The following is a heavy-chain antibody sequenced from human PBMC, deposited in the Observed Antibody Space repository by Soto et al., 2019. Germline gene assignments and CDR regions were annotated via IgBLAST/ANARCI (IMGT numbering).Heavy chain of an antibody. CDR3: ASGGGGLASTGDLPYDY. D-gene: IGHD3-10*01. J-gene: IGHJ4*02. CDR2: ISYDGSNK. V-gene: IGHV3-30-3*01. Sequence: GGSLRLSCAASGFTFSSYAMHWVRQAPGKGLEWVAVISYDGSNKYYADSVKGRFTISRDNSKNTLYLQMNSLRAEDTAVYYCASGGGGLASTGDLPYDYWGQGTLVTVSS. CDR1: GFTFSSYA.